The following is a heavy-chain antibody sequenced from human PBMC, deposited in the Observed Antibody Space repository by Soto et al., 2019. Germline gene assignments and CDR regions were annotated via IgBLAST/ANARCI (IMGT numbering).Heavy chain of an antibody. D-gene: IGHD3-10*01. V-gene: IGHV3-23*01. J-gene: IGHJ5*02. CDR2: ISGGGDNT. CDR1: RFTFSSYA. CDR3: AKGPWELGSNWFDP. Sequence: EVQLLESGGGLVQPGGSLRLSCAASRFTFSSYAMGWVRQAPGKGLEWVSSISGGGDNTYYADSVMGRFTISRDNSKNTLYLQMNSLRADDTAVYYCAKGPWELGSNWFDPWGQGTRVTVSS.